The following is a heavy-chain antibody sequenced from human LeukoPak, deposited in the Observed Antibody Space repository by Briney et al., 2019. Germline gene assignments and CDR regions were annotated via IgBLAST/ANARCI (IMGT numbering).Heavy chain of an antibody. J-gene: IGHJ6*03. D-gene: IGHD3-10*01. CDR2: MNPNSGNT. V-gene: IGHV1-8*01. CDR1: GYTFTSYD. Sequence: GASVKVSCKASGYTFTSYDINWVRQATGQGLEWMGWMNPNSGNTGYAQKFQGRVTMTRNTSISTAYMELRSLRSDDTAVYYCARGGNYYGSPYYYMDVWGKGTTVTISS. CDR3: ARGGNYYGSPYYYMDV.